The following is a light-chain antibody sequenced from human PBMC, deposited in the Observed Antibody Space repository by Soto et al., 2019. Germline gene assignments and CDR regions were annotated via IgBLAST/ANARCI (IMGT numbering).Light chain of an antibody. CDR1: QDVSSTY. J-gene: IGKJ3*01. CDR2: DAY. V-gene: IGKV3-20*01. Sequence: EIVLTQSPGTLSLSPGERATLSCRASQDVSSTYLAWYQQKPGQAPRLLIFDAYNRAAGIPDRFSGSGSGADFTLTISRLEPDDFAVYYCQQYVESPRLTFGPGTRV. CDR3: QQYVESPRLT.